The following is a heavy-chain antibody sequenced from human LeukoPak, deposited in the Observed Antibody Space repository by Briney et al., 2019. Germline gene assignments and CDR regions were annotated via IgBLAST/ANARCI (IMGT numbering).Heavy chain of an antibody. CDR2: IYYSGST. V-gene: IGHV4-39*01. CDR3: ARTMVRGVIAARIDY. Sequence: PSETLSLTCTVSGGSISSSSYYWGWIRQPPGKGLEWIGSIYYSGSTYYNPSLKSRVTISVDTSKNQFSLKLSSVTAADTAVYYCARTMVRGVIAARIDYWGQGTLVTVSS. J-gene: IGHJ4*02. CDR1: GGSISSSSYY. D-gene: IGHD3-10*01.